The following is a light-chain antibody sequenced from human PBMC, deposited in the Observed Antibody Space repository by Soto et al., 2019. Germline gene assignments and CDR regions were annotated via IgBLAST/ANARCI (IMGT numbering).Light chain of an antibody. CDR1: SSDVGGYNY. J-gene: IGLJ1*01. CDR3: SSFTSAYTFV. CDR2: EVS. V-gene: IGLV2-14*01. Sequence: AVAQPASVSGSPGQSIAISCTGTSSDVGGYNYVSWYQQHPGKAPKLLISEVSIRPSGVSDRFSGSKSGNTASLTISGLQTEDEADYYCSSFTSAYTFVFGSGTKVTVL.